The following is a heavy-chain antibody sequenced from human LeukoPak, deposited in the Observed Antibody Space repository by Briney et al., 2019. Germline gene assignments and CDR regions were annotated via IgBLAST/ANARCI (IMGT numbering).Heavy chain of an antibody. V-gene: IGHV3-23*01. Sequence: PGGSLRLSCAASGFTFSSYAMNWVRQAPGKGLEWVSTISGSGGNTYYAGSVKGRFTISRDNSKNTLYLQMNSLRAEDTAVYYCAKDAPIVVVPAATGIDAFDIWGQGTMVTVSS. CDR2: ISGSGGNT. CDR3: AKDAPIVVVPAATGIDAFDI. D-gene: IGHD2-2*01. J-gene: IGHJ3*02. CDR1: GFTFSSYA.